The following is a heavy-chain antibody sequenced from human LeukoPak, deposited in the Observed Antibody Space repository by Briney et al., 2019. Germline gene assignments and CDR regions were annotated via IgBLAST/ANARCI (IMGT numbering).Heavy chain of an antibody. D-gene: IGHD4-11*01. CDR3: ARDNMTTVTSGSYYYYGMDV. J-gene: IGHJ6*02. CDR2: IIPILGIA. CDR1: GGTFSSYA. Sequence: SVKVSCKASGGTFSSYAISWVRQAPGQGLEWMGRIIPILGIANYAQKFQGRVTITADKSTSTAYMELSSLRSEDTAVYYCARDNMTTVTSGSYYYYGMDVWGQGTTVTVSS. V-gene: IGHV1-69*04.